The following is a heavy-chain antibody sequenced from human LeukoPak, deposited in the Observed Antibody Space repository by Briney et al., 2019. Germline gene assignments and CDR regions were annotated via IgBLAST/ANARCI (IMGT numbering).Heavy chain of an antibody. CDR1: GGSISSYY. CDR2: IYYSGST. CDR3: ARRGGGGYCSSTSCLDNWFDP. J-gene: IGHJ5*02. D-gene: IGHD2-2*01. Sequence: ASETLSLTCTVSGGSISSYYRSWIRQPPGKGLEWIGYIYYSGSTNYNPSLKSRVTISVDTSKNQFSLKLSSVTAADTAVYYCARRGGGGYCSSTSCLDNWFDPWGQGTLVTVSS. V-gene: IGHV4-59*01.